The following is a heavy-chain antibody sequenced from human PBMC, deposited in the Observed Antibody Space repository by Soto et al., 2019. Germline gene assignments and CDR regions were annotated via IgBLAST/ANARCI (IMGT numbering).Heavy chain of an antibody. V-gene: IGHV3-30-3*01. CDR1: GFTFSSYA. D-gene: IGHD2-2*01. CDR2: ISYDGSNK. CDR3: ARDVVGRSSLTWGFDP. Sequence: PGGSLRLSCAASGFTFSSYAMHWVRQAPGKGLEWVAVISYDGSNKYYADSVKGRFTISRDNSKNTLYLQMNSLRAEDTAVYYCARDVVGRSSLTWGFDPWGQGTLVTVSS. J-gene: IGHJ5*02.